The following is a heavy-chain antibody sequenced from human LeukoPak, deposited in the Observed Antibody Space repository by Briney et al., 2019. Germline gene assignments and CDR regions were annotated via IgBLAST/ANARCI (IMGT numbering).Heavy chain of an antibody. V-gene: IGHV3-48*03. CDR3: ARDPKQGGPNYNYGMDV. CDR1: GFTFSGCE. CDR2: MGSDGYTR. Sequence: PGGSLRLSCVASGFTFSGCEMNWVRQAPGKGLEWVSFMGSDGYTRLYADSVKGRFTISRDNGKNSLYLQMNSLRAEDTAIYYCARDPKQGGPNYNYGMDVWGQGTTVTVSS. D-gene: IGHD3-16*01. J-gene: IGHJ6*02.